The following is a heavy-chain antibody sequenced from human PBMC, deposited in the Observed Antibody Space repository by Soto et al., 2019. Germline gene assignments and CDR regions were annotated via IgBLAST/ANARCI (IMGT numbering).Heavy chain of an antibody. Sequence: EVQLVESGGGLVQPGRSLRLSCAASGFTFDDYAMHWVRQAPGKGLEWVSGISWNGVSIGYADSVKGRFTISRDNAKNSLYLKVNSLRAEDTDLYYCASGRSLAYLEYWGQGTLVTVSS. V-gene: IGHV3-9*01. CDR1: GFTFDDYA. CDR2: ISWNGVSI. CDR3: ASGRSLAYLEY. J-gene: IGHJ4*02. D-gene: IGHD1-26*01.